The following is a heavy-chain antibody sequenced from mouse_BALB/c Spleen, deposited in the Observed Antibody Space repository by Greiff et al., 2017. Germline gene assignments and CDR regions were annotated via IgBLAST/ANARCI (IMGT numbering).Heavy chain of an antibody. Sequence: EVQRVESGGGLVKPGGSLKLSCAASGFTFSSYAMSWVRQTPEKRLEWVASISSGGSTYYPDSVKGRFTISRDNARNILYLQMSSLRSEDTAMYYCARGQRGYFDVWGAGTTVTVSS. J-gene: IGHJ1*01. CDR2: ISSGGST. CDR3: ARGQRGYFDV. CDR1: GFTFSSYA. V-gene: IGHV5-6-5*01.